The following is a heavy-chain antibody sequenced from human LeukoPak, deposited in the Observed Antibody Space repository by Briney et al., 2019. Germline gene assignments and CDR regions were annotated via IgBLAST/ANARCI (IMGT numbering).Heavy chain of an antibody. CDR3: ARAYSSSWLDY. CDR2: INHSGST. D-gene: IGHD6-13*01. Sequence: PSETLSLTCAVYGGSFSGYYWSWIRQPPGKGLEWIGEINHSGSTNYNPSLKSRVTISVDTSKNQFSLKLSSVTAADTAVYYCARAYSSSWLDYWGQGTLVTVSP. V-gene: IGHV4-34*01. CDR1: GGSFSGYY. J-gene: IGHJ4*02.